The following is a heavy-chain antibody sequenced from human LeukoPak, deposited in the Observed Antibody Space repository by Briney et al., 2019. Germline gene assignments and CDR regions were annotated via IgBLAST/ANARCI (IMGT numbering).Heavy chain of an antibody. CDR3: ARDFWSGPGWLDA. D-gene: IGHD3-3*01. Sequence: GGSVRLSCAASGFTFQDNWIHWGRQVPGKGLVWVSRVNRDGSDTEYADSVTGRFTVSRDNAKNTVFLQMNRVRVEDTAMYYCARDFWSGPGWLDAWGQGTLLTVSS. V-gene: IGHV3-74*03. CDR1: GFTFQDNW. CDR2: VNRDGSDT. J-gene: IGHJ5*02.